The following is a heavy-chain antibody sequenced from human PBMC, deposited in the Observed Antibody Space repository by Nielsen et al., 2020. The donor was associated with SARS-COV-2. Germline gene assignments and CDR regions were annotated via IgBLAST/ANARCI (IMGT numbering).Heavy chain of an antibody. CDR3: ARGPPTQLGGYYLQSASDF. V-gene: IGHV1-3*01. J-gene: IGHJ4*02. Sequence: ASVKVSCKASGYNFIYSAIHWVRQAPGQRLEWLGWINAGNGNTKYSENFQGRVTITRDTSANTVYMQLSSLRSEDTAVYYCARGPPTQLGGYYLQSASDFWGQGTLVTVSS. D-gene: IGHD3-3*01. CDR1: GYNFIYSA. CDR2: INAGNGNT.